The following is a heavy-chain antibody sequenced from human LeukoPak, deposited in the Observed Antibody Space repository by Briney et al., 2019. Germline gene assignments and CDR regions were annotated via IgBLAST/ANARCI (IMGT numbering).Heavy chain of an antibody. J-gene: IGHJ4*02. CDR1: GGSISSSSYY. Sequence: PSETLSLTCTVSGGSISSSSYYWGWIRQSPGKGLEWIGYVYYSGSTYYNPSLKSRVTISMDTSKNQCSLKLSSVTAADTAVCYCAASGSYYPDYWGQGTLVTVSS. CDR2: VYYSGST. V-gene: IGHV4-39*01. CDR3: AASGSYYPDY. D-gene: IGHD1-26*01.